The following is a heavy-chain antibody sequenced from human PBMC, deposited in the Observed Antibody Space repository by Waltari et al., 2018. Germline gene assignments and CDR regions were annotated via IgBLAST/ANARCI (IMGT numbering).Heavy chain of an antibody. V-gene: IGHV3-7*01. D-gene: IGHD3-3*01. CDR3: ARDRGIITIFGVVIQGSGYFDD. J-gene: IGHJ4*02. CDR2: IKQDGSEK. Sequence: EVQLVESGGGLVQPGGSLRLSCAASGFTFSSYWMSWVRQAPGKGLEWVANIKQDGSEKYYVDAVKGRFTISRDNAKKLLYLQMNSLRAEDTAVYYCARDRGIITIFGVVIQGSGYFDDWGQGTLVTVSS. CDR1: GFTFSSYW.